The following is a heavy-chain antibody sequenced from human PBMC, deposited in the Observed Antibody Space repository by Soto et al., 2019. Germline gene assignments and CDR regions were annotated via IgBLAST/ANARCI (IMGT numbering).Heavy chain of an antibody. CDR1: WYAISTYY. V-gene: IGHV4-59*01. CDR3: ARRYGSAFDF. Sequence: SETLSLTCTVSWYAISTYYWTWIRQSPGKGLEWVGYVFNYGATNYNPSLKSRVTISVDTSKNQFSLKLSSVTAADTAVYYCARRYGSAFDFWGQGTMVT. D-gene: IGHD3-10*01. CDR2: VFNYGAT. J-gene: IGHJ3*01.